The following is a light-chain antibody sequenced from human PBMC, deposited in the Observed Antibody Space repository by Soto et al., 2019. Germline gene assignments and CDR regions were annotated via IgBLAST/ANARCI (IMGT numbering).Light chain of an antibody. J-gene: IGLJ2*01. Sequence: QSVLTQPPSVSAAPGQKVTISCSGSSSNIGSDYVSWYQQLPGAAPRLLIYENNKRPSGIPDRFSGSQSGTSATLGITGLQTVDEADYYCAAWDTSLTGGVFGGGTKLTVL. CDR3: AAWDTSLTGGV. CDR2: ENN. V-gene: IGLV1-51*02. CDR1: SSNIGSDY.